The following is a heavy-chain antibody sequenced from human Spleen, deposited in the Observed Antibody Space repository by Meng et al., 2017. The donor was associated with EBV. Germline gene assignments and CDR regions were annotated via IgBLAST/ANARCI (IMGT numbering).Heavy chain of an antibody. CDR1: GGTFRSDA. CDR2: LIPMSDAP. D-gene: IGHD3-10*01. V-gene: IGHV1-69*01. Sequence: QVHSGPSGAEVKKPGSSVKVSCKTSGGTFRSDAVSWVRQAPGQGLEWMGGLIPMSDAPHYAQKFQGRVTMTADESTNTHYMDLSGLRFEDTAVYYCASESGRGFTPDYWGQGTLVTVSS. J-gene: IGHJ4*02. CDR3: ASESGRGFTPDY.